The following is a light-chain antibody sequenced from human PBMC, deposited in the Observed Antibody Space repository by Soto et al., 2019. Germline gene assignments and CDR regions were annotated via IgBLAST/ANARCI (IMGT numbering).Light chain of an antibody. CDR2: GAS. V-gene: IGKV3-15*01. CDR1: QSVSSN. J-gene: IGKJ1*01. CDR3: QQYNNWPPQWT. Sequence: EIVMTQSPATLSVSPGERATLSCRASQSVSSNLAWYQQKPGQAPRLLIYGASTRATGIPTRFSGSGSGTEFTLTISSLQSEDVAVYYCQQYNNWPPQWTFGQGTKVEIK.